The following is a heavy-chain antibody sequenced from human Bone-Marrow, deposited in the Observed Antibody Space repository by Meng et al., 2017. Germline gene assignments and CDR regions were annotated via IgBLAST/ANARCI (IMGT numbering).Heavy chain of an antibody. CDR1: GGSFSGYY. CDR3: ARINPKDDY. CDR2: IYYSGHT. J-gene: IGHJ4*02. Sequence: SQTLSLTCAVYGGSFSGYYWGWIRQPPGKGLEWIGTIYYSGHTYYNPSLKSRTTVSVDTSKNQFSLKLNSVTAADTAVYYCARINPKDDYWGQGTLVTVSS. V-gene: IGHV4-34*01.